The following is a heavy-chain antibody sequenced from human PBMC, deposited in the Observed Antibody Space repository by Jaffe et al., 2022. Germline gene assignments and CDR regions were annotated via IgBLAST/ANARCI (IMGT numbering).Heavy chain of an antibody. V-gene: IGHV4-39*01. J-gene: IGHJ2*01. CDR3: ARRSMTTVTHWYFDL. CDR2: IYYSGST. CDR1: GGSISSSSYY. D-gene: IGHD4-17*01. Sequence: QLQLQESGPGLVKPSETLSLTCTVSGGSISSSSYYWGWIRQPPGKGLEWIGSIYYSGSTYYNPSLKSRVTISVDTSKNQFSLKLSSVTAADTAVYYCARRSMTTVTHWYFDLWGRGTLVTVSS.